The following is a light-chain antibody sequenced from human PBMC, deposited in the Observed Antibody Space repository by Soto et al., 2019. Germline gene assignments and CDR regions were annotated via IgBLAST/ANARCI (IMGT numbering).Light chain of an antibody. CDR1: QSVGTS. CDR2: DAA. Sequence: DIVLTQSPATLSLSPGERATLSCTASQSVGTSLAWYKQQPGQAPRLLIHDAAYRASGIPERFSGSGSGTAFSLSISRLEPHDFAVYYCQHRGSWPRSFGRGTKVEI. J-gene: IGKJ1*01. V-gene: IGKV3-11*01. CDR3: QHRGSWPRS.